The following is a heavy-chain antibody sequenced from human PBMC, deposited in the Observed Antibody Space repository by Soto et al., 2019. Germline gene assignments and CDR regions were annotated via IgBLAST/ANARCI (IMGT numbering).Heavy chain of an antibody. CDR3: ATVDTAMVTRHGMDV. D-gene: IGHD5-18*01. CDR2: IYPGDSDT. V-gene: IGHV5-51*01. CDR1: GYSFTSYW. Sequence: GESLKISCKGSGYSFTSYWIGWVRQMPGKGLEWMGIIYPGDSDTRYSPSFQGQVTISADKSISTAYLQWSSLKASDTAMYYCATVDTAMVTRHGMDVWGQGTTVTVSS. J-gene: IGHJ6*02.